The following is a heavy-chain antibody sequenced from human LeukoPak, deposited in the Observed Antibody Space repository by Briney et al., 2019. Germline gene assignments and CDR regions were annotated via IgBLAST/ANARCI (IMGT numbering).Heavy chain of an antibody. CDR2: ISAGGGTP. Sequence: GGSLRLSCAASGFTFSNYAMTWVRQVPGKGLEWVSGISAGGGTPYFADSVQGRFTISRDNSKNTLYLQMNNLRADDTAVYYCAKLMLRYTYGSADYWGQGTLVTVSS. J-gene: IGHJ4*02. CDR1: GFTFSNYA. V-gene: IGHV3-23*01. CDR3: AKLMLRYTYGSADY. D-gene: IGHD5-18*01.